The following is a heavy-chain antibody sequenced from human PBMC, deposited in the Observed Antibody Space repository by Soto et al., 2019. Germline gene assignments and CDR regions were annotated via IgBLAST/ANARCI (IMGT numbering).Heavy chain of an antibody. D-gene: IGHD6-25*01. V-gene: IGHV3-23*01. CDR2: IGTTGGDT. J-gene: IGHJ2*01. Sequence: EVQLLESGGSLVLPGGSLRLSCAASGFSFSPYPMSWVRQAPVKGLEWVSTIGTTGGDTYYPDFVKGRFTISRDDSKNTVYQQMSSRRDEDSATNYSAKSRMASGRGYFDRWSRGTPVTVSP. CDR3: AKSRMASGRGYFDR. CDR1: GFSFSPYP.